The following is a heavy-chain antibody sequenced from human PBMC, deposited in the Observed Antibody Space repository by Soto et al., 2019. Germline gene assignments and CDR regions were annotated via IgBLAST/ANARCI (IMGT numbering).Heavy chain of an antibody. Sequence: PGGSLRLSCAASGFTFSSYGMSWVRQAPGKGLEWVSAISTSGFSTYYADSVKGRFTISRDNSKNTLYLQMTSLRAEDTAVYYCAKDLPGIALTGTGSGYWGQGTLVPAP. CDR3: AKDLPGIALTGTGSGY. CDR1: GFTFSSYG. J-gene: IGHJ4*02. D-gene: IGHD6-19*01. CDR2: ISTSGFST. V-gene: IGHV3-23*01.